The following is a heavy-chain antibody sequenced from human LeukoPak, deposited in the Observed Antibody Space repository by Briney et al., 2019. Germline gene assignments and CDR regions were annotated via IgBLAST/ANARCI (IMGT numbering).Heavy chain of an antibody. CDR2: IVVGSGNT. Sequence: SVKVSCKASGFTFTSSAVQWVRQARGQRLEWIGWIVVGSGNTNYAQKFQERVTITRDMSTSTAYMELNSLRAEDTALYYCAKVGPGGDFSQGWFDPWGQGTLVTVSS. V-gene: IGHV1-58*01. CDR3: AKVGPGGDFSQGWFDP. D-gene: IGHD2-21*02. CDR1: GFTFTSSA. J-gene: IGHJ5*02.